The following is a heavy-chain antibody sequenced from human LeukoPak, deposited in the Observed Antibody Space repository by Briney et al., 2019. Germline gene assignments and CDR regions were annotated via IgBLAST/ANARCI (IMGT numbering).Heavy chain of an antibody. D-gene: IGHD6-6*01. CDR3: ARHLSSSSRYYYYYYMDV. CDR1: GGSVSTYY. CDR2: IYTSGST. Sequence: SETLSLTCTVSGGSVSTYYWSWIRQPPGKGLEWIGYIYTSGSTNYNPSLRSRVTISIDTSKNQFSLKLSSVTAVDTAVYYCARHLSSSSRYYYYYYMDVWGKGTTVTVSS. J-gene: IGHJ6*03. V-gene: IGHV4-4*09.